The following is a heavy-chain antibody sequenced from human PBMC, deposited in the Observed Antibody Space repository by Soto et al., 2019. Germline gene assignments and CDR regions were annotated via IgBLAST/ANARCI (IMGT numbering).Heavy chain of an antibody. CDR2: ISYDGSNK. J-gene: IGHJ5*02. Sequence: GGSLRLSCAASGFSFSSYAMHWVRQAAGKGLEWVAVISYDGSNKYYADSVKGRFTISRDNSKNTLYLQMNSLRAEDTAVYYCARDWAVVAGDTWFDPWGQGTLVTVSS. CDR1: GFSFSSYA. CDR3: ARDWAVVAGDTWFDP. D-gene: IGHD2-15*01. V-gene: IGHV3-30-3*01.